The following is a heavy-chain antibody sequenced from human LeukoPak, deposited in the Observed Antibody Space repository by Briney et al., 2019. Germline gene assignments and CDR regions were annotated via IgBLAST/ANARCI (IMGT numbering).Heavy chain of an antibody. Sequence: GGSLRLSCAASGFTFSSYSMNWVRQAPGKGLEWVSSISSSSSYIYYADSVKGRFTISRDNAKNSLYLQMSSLRAEDTAVYYWAIDYIPGVGGNTDEAFDIWGQGTMVTVSS. CDR2: ISSSSSYI. J-gene: IGHJ3*02. D-gene: IGHD4-23*01. CDR3: AIDYIPGVGGNTDEAFDI. CDR1: GFTFSSYS. V-gene: IGHV3-21*01.